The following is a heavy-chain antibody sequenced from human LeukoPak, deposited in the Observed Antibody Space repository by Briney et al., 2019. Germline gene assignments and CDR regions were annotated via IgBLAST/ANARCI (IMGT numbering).Heavy chain of an antibody. V-gene: IGHV1-2*06. CDR3: ARGRNDFWSGYYNWFDP. D-gene: IGHD3-3*01. CDR2: INPNSGGT. J-gene: IGHJ5*02. CDR1: GYTFTGYY. Sequence: ASVKVSCKASGYTFTGYYMHWVRQAPGQGLEWMGRINPNSGGTNYAQKFQGRVTMTRDTSISTAYMELSRLRSDDTAVYYCARGRNDFWSGYYNWFDPWGQGTLVTVSS.